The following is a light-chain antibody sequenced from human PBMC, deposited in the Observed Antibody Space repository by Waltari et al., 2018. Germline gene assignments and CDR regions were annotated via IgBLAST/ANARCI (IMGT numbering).Light chain of an antibody. J-gene: IGLJ3*02. Sequence: QSVLTQPPSASGSLGQSVTISCTGARSNVGVYNFVSWYQQHPGQAPKLIIYEVNKRPSGVPDRFSGSKSGNTASLNVSGLLAEDEADYYCTSYAGKNILVFGGGTNLTVL. CDR1: RSNVGVYNF. V-gene: IGLV2-8*01. CDR2: EVN. CDR3: TSYAGKNILV.